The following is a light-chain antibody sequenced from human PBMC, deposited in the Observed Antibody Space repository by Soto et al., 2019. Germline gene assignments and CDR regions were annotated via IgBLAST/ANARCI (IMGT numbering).Light chain of an antibody. Sequence: QSALTQPASASGSPGQSITISCTGTSSDVGGYNYVSWYQQHPGKAPKLIIYDVSNRPSGVSNRFSGSKSGNTASLTISGLQAEDEADYYCSSFTVTSTRVFGGGTKLTVL. V-gene: IGLV2-14*01. CDR2: DVS. CDR1: SSDVGGYNY. CDR3: SSFTVTSTRV. J-gene: IGLJ2*01.